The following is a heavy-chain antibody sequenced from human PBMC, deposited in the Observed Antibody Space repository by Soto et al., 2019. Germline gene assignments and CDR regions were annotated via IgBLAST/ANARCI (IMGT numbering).Heavy chain of an antibody. J-gene: IGHJ4*01. D-gene: IGHD7-27*01. CDR3: ARDTGGYYLDS. V-gene: IGHV4-59*02. Sequence: SETLSLTCTIYGDSVSSCFWSWIRQPPGKGLEWIGYIHYSGTTVYSPSLKSRVTMSIDTSENQFTLNLTSVTAADTAVYFCARDTGGYYLDSWGQGSLVTVSS. CDR1: GDSVSSCF. CDR2: IHYSGTT.